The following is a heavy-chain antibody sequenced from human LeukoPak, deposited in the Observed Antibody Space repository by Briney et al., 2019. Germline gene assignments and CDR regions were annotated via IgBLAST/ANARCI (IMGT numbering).Heavy chain of an antibody. Sequence: SETLSLTCAVYGGSFSGYYWSWIRQPPGKGLEWIGYIYYSGSTNYNPSLKSRVTISVDTSKNQFSLKLSSVTAADTAVYYCARGQYYDILTGPNNWFDPWGQGTLVTVSS. CDR1: GGSFSGYY. CDR2: IYYSGST. CDR3: ARGQYYDILTGPNNWFDP. J-gene: IGHJ5*02. V-gene: IGHV4-59*01. D-gene: IGHD3-9*01.